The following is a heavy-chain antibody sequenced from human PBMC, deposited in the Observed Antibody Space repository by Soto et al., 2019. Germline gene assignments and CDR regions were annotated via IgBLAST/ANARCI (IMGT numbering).Heavy chain of an antibody. CDR2: IYYGGST. V-gene: IGHV4-59*12. J-gene: IGHJ2*01. Sequence: SETLSLTCTVSGGSISSDYWSWIRQPPGKGLEWIGYIYYGGSTHSNPSLKSRVIISLDTSKNQFSLKLSSVTAADTAVYYCASDYRWYFDLWGRGTLVTVSS. CDR3: ASDYRWYFDL. D-gene: IGHD3-16*02. CDR1: GGSISSDY.